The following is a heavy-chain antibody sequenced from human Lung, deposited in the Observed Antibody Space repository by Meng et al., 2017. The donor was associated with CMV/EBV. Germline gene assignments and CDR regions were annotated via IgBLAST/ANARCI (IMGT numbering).Heavy chain of an antibody. CDR2: IHARGHIV. J-gene: IGHJ6*02. V-gene: IGHV3-48*03. CDR3: ARRLPYDGMDV. Sequence: SLKISCAASGFIFSAYEIIWVRQAPGKGLEWVSYIHARGHIVHYADFVNGRFTISRDSAKNSVDLQMSSLRVEDTAVYYCARRLPYDGMDVWGQGTTVPFSS. CDR1: GFIFSAYE.